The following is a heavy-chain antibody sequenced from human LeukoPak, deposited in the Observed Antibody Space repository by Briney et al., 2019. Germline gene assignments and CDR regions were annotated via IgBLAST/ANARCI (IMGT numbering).Heavy chain of an antibody. Sequence: GGSLRLSFEASGFTFSSFPMSWSRQAPGKGLEWVSAISGSGGSTYYADSVKGRFTISRDNAKNSLFLQMNSLRADDTAVYYCAREVVIFPDYYYYGMDVWGQGTTVTVSS. V-gene: IGHV3-23*01. CDR2: ISGSGGST. CDR3: AREVVIFPDYYYYGMDV. CDR1: GFTFSSFP. J-gene: IGHJ6*02. D-gene: IGHD3-9*01.